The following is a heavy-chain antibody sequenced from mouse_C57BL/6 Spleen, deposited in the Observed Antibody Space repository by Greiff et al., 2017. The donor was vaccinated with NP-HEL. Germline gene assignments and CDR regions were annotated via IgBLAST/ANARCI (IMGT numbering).Heavy chain of an antibody. CDR2: IRNKANGYTT. CDR1: GFTFTDYY. Sequence: DVQLVESGGGLVQPGGSLSLSCAASGFTFTDYYMSWVRQPPGKALEWLGFIRNKANGYTTEYSATVKGRFTISRDNSQSILYLQMNALRAEDSSTDYCARYMGERYYFDYWGQGTTLTVSS. CDR3: ARYMGERYYFDY. V-gene: IGHV7-3*01. J-gene: IGHJ2*01.